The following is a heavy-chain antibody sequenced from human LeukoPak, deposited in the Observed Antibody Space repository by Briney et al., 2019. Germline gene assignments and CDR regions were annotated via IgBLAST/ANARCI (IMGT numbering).Heavy chain of an antibody. CDR3: AKDLGITFGIGDY. Sequence: GGSLRLSCAASGFTFSSYGMHWVRQAPGKGLEWVAVISYDGSNKYYADSVKGRFTISRDNSKNTLYLQMNSLRAEDTAVYYCAKDLGITFGIGDYWGQGSLVTVSS. CDR1: GFTFSSYG. CDR2: ISYDGSNK. D-gene: IGHD3-16*01. J-gene: IGHJ4*02. V-gene: IGHV3-30*18.